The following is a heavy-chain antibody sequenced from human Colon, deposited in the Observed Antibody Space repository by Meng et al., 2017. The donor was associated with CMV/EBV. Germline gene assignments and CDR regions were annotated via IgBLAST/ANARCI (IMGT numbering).Heavy chain of an antibody. Sequence: GESLKISCTVSGFTFGDYAMTWARQAPGKAPEWVGFIRAKAYGGTTEYATSVKGRFTISRDDSENIAYLQMNSLKIEDTAVYYCARVPGPSTGIGASGLLPEGWYDLWGLGIQVTVSS. CDR3: ARVPGPSTGIGASGLLPEGWYDL. J-gene: IGHJ5*02. CDR2: IRAKAYGGTT. V-gene: IGHV3-49*04. CDR1: GFTFGDYA. D-gene: IGHD2-15*01.